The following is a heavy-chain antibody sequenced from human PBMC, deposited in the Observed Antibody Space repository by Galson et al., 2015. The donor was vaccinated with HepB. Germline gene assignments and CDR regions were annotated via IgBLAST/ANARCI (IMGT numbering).Heavy chain of an antibody. V-gene: IGHV3-21*01. Sequence: SLRLSCAASGFTFNTHAMNWVRQAPGKGLEWVSSISSGSTYIYYADSLRGRFTVSRNNANNSLYLEMNTLRAEDTAVYYCVRVRRGYYMDVWGKGTTVTVSS. CDR2: ISSGSTYI. CDR3: VRVRRGYYMDV. CDR1: GFTFNTHA. J-gene: IGHJ6*03. D-gene: IGHD3-10*01.